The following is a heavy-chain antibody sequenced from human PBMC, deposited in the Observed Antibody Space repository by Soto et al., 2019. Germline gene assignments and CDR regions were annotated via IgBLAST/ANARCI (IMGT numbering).Heavy chain of an antibody. CDR1: GFTFRSYA. D-gene: IGHD6-19*01. CDR2: ISGSGGST. V-gene: IGHV3-23*01. J-gene: IGHJ4*02. Sequence: EVQLLESGGGSGQPGGSLRLSCATSGFTFRSYAMNWVRQAPGKGLEWVSAISGSGGSTNYADSVEGRCTISRDNCKNTLYLQTSSLRAEEPAVYYCARAGGIAVPGSHLDYWGQATLVTVSS. CDR3: ARAGGIAVPGSHLDY.